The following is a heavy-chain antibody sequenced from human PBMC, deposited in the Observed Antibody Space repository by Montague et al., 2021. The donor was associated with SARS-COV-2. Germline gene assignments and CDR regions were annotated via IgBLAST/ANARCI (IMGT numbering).Heavy chain of an antibody. CDR1: GGSISSSNW. V-gene: IGHV4-4*02. CDR2: IYHSGNT. J-gene: IGHJ4*02. Sequence: SETLSLTCAASGGSISSSNWWSWVRQPPGKGLEWIGEIYHSGNTNYNPSLQSRFTISEDKSKNQFSLRLSSVTVADTAVYYCARSSILGAHRFDYWGQGTLVTVSS. D-gene: IGHD3-16*01. CDR3: ARSSILGAHRFDY.